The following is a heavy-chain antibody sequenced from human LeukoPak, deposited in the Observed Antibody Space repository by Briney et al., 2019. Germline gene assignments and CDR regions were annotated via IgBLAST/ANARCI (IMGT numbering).Heavy chain of an antibody. CDR1: GFTFSSYA. Sequence: GGSLRLSCAASGFTFSSYAMSWVRQAPGKGLEWVSAISGSGGSTYYADSVKGRFTISRDNSKNTLYLQMNSLRAEDTAVYYCARESGRIDSSGYYQSHYFDYWGQGTLVTVSS. CDR3: ARESGRIDSSGYYQSHYFDY. D-gene: IGHD3-22*01. V-gene: IGHV3-23*01. J-gene: IGHJ4*02. CDR2: ISGSGGST.